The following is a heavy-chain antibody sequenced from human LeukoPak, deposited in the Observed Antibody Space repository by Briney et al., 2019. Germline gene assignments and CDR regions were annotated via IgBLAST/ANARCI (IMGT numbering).Heavy chain of an antibody. Sequence: SGTLSLTCAVSGGSISSSNWWSWVRQPPGNGLEWIGEIYHSGSTNSNPSLKGRVPIQVETSKNQFSLRLSSVTPANPALYYFATSAGRYLINWFSPWGQGTLLTVSS. CDR3: ATSAGRYLINWFSP. J-gene: IGHJ5*02. CDR1: GGSISSSNW. V-gene: IGHV4-4*02. CDR2: IYHSGST. D-gene: IGHD2-2*01.